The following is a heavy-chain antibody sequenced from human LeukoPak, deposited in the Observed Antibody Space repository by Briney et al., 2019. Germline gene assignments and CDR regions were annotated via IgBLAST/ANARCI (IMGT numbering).Heavy chain of an antibody. Sequence: PGGSLRLSCAASVFTVSSNYMSWVRQAPGNGREWVSVIYIGGSTYYADSVNGRFTISRDNSENTLYLQMNSLRAEDTAVYYCAGVGYSSHWYPSFDCWGQGTLVAVSS. CDR1: VFTVSSNY. J-gene: IGHJ4*02. CDR3: AGVGYSSHWYPSFDC. V-gene: IGHV3-53*01. D-gene: IGHD6-13*01. CDR2: IYIGGST.